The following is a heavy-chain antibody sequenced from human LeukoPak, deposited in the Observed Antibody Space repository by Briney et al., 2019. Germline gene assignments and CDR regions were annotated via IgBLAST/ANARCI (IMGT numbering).Heavy chain of an antibody. V-gene: IGHV1-18*01. J-gene: IGHJ4*02. D-gene: IGHD2-8*01. CDR3: ARDLRELMGGDYYFDY. CDR2: LSASNGNT. Sequence: ASVKVSCKASGHTLSNFGISWVRQAPGQGLEWMGWLSASNGNTNYAQKVRGRVTVTTDTSTNTAYLELTSLRSDDTAVYYCARDLRELMGGDYYFDYWGQGTLVTVSS. CDR1: GHTLSNFG.